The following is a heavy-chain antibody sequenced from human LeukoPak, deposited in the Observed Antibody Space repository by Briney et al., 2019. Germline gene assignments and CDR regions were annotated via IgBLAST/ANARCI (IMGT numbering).Heavy chain of an antibody. J-gene: IGHJ4*02. V-gene: IGHV3-53*01. CDR3: ATSYQLLRSPLDY. Sequence: GGSLRLSCAASGFTVSSNYMSWVRQAPGKGLEWVSVIYSGGSTYYADSVKGRFTISRDNSKNTLYLQMNSLRAEDTAVYYCATSYQLLRSPLDYRGQGTLVTVSS. CDR1: GFTVSSNY. CDR2: IYSGGST. D-gene: IGHD2-2*01.